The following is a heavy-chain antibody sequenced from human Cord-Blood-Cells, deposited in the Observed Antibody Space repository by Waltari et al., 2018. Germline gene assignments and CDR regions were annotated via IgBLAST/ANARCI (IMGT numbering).Heavy chain of an antibody. CDR3: ARHSLKAAAGTGFDY. CDR1: GYSFTSYW. Sequence: EVQLVQSGAEVKKPGESLKISCKGSGYSFTSYWIGWVRQMPGKGLEWMGIIYPGGSDTRYSPSFQGQVTISADKSISTAYLQWSSLKASDTAMYYCARHSLKAAAGTGFDYWGQGTLVTVSS. CDR2: IYPGGSDT. J-gene: IGHJ4*02. D-gene: IGHD6-13*01. V-gene: IGHV5-51*01.